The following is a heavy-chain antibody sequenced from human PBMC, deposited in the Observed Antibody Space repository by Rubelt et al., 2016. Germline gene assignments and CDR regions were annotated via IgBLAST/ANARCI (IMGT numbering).Heavy chain of an antibody. CDR2: IYYSGST. CDR1: GGSISSGGYY. Sequence: QVQLQESGPGLVKPSQTLSLTCTVSGGSISSGGYYWSWIRQHPGKGLEWIGYIYYSGSTYYNPSLESRVTISVDTSKNQFSLKLSSVTAADTAVYYCARGQRNDYGGLNWFDPWGQGTLVTVSS. D-gene: IGHD4-23*01. V-gene: IGHV4-31*03. J-gene: IGHJ5*02. CDR3: ARGQRNDYGGLNWFDP.